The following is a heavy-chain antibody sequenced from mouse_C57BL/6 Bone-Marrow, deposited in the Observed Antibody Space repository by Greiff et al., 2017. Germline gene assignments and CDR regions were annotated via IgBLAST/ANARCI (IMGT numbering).Heavy chain of an antibody. J-gene: IGHJ4*01. Sequence: QVHVKQSGAELARPGASVKLSCKASGYTFTSYGISWVKQRTGQGLEWIGEIYPRSGNTYYNEKFKGKATLTADKSSSTAYMELRSLTSEVSAVYFCARKPLVGDYWGQGTSVTVSS. CDR1: GYTFTSYG. CDR3: ARKPLVGDY. CDR2: IYPRSGNT. D-gene: IGHD2-10*02. V-gene: IGHV1-81*01.